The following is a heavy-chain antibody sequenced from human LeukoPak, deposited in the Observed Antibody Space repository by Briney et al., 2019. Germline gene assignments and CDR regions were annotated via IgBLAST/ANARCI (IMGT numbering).Heavy chain of an antibody. J-gene: IGHJ4*02. V-gene: IGHV3-23*01. CDR3: AKDLTWIPPVLVTFDL. Sequence: GGSLRPSCAASGFDFWNYAMSWVRQAPGKGLQWVSSISGSGDITHYADSVKGRFTISRDNSKNTVFLQMNSLRAEDTAVYYCAKDLTWIPPVLVTFDLRGQGTLVTVSS. D-gene: IGHD2-8*02. CDR1: GFDFWNYA. CDR2: ISGSGDIT.